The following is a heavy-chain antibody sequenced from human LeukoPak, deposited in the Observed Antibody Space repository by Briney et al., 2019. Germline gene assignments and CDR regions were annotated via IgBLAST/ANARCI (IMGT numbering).Heavy chain of an antibody. J-gene: IGHJ5*02. CDR3: ARSSGYPYFDQ. Sequence: QAGGSLRLSCEASGFIFSDYRMTWVRQAPGEGLEWLSYITRTSDTMYYRDSVKGRFTASRDNAKNSVYLQMNSLRAEDTAVYYCARSSGYPYFDQWGPGTLVTVSS. V-gene: IGHV3-48*01. D-gene: IGHD3-22*01. CDR1: GFIFSDYR. CDR2: ITRTSDTM.